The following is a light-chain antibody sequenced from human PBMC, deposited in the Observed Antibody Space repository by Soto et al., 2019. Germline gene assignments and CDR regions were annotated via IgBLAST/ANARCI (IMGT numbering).Light chain of an antibody. CDR2: EAS. CDR3: SLYTSENTYV. J-gene: IGLJ1*01. CDR1: STDFVTYNR. Sequence: ALTQPPSVSGSPGQSVTISCTGTSTDFVTYNRVSWYQQPPGTAPKLIVYEASNRPSGVPDRFSGSKSGNTASLTISGLQAADEADYYCSLYTSENTYVFGTGTKVTVL. V-gene: IGLV2-18*01.